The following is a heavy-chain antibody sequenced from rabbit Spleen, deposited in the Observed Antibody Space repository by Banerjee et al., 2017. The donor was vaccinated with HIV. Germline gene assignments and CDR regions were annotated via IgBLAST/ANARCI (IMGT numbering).Heavy chain of an antibody. CDR2: IDAGSSGYT. D-gene: IGHD8-1*01. CDR3: SRDGTGGSYFAL. Sequence: QSLEESGGDLVKPGASLTLTCTASGFSFSSRYYMNWVRQAPGKGLEWIACIDAGSSGYTYYASWAKGRFTISKTSSTTVTLQMTSLTAADTSTYFCSRDGTGGSYFALWGPGTLVTVS. CDR1: GFSFSSRYY. J-gene: IGHJ4*01. V-gene: IGHV1S40*01.